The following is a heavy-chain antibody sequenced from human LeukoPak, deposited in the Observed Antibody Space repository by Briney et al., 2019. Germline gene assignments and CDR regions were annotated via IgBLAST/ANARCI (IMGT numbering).Heavy chain of an antibody. V-gene: IGHV3-53*01. CDR2: IYSGGST. J-gene: IGHJ4*02. D-gene: IGHD5-24*01. CDR1: GFTVSSNY. CDR3: ATTRGDGYSGFDY. Sequence: PGGSLRLSCAASGFTVSSNYMSWVRQAPGKGLEWVSVIYSGGSTYYADSVKGRFTISRDNSKNTLYLQMNSLRAEDTAVYYCATTRGDGYSGFDYWGQGTLVTVSS.